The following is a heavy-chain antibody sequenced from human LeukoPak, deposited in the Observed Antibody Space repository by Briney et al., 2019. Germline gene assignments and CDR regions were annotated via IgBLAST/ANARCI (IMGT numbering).Heavy chain of an antibody. J-gene: IGHJ6*03. CDR3: ARGVMVRGVIPVYPTNYYYYMDV. CDR1: GGSFSGYY. Sequence: TSETLSLTCAVYGGSFSGYYWSWIRQPPGKGLEWIGEINHSGSPNYNPSLKSRVTISVDTSKNQFSLKLSSVTAADTAVYYCARGVMVRGVIPVYPTNYYYYMDVWGKGTTVTVSS. CDR2: INHSGSP. V-gene: IGHV4-34*01. D-gene: IGHD3-10*01.